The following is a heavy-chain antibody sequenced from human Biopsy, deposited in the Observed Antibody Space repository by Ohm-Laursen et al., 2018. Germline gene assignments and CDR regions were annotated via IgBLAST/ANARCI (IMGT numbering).Heavy chain of an antibody. Sequence: PSDTLSLTCCVSDGSFSTYYWTWIRQPPGKGLEWIACIDYRGSTNYNPSLKSRVSISIDTSKNQLSLRLNSVTAADTAVYYCARVSRSIYDSTFDSFNIWGPGTMVTVSS. CDR1: DGSFSTYY. V-gene: IGHV4-59*07. D-gene: IGHD3-22*01. CDR3: ARVSRSIYDSTFDSFNI. J-gene: IGHJ3*02. CDR2: IDYRGST.